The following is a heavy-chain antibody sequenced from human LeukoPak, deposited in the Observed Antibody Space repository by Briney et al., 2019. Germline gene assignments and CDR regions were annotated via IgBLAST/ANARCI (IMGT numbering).Heavy chain of an antibody. V-gene: IGHV3-30*18. CDR3: AKEPTSYYYYGMDV. J-gene: IGHJ6*04. CDR2: ISYDGSNK. CDR1: GFTFSSYD. Sequence: PGRSLRLSCAASGFTFSSYDMHWVRQAPGKGLEWVAVISYDGSNKYYADSVKGRFTISRDNSKNTLYLQMNSLRAEDTAVYYCAKEPTSYYYYGMDVWGKGTTVTVSS.